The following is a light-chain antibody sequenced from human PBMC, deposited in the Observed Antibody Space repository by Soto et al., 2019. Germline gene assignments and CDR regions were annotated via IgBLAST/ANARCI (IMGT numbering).Light chain of an antibody. Sequence: EIVMTQSPATLSVSPGERATLSCRASQSVSSNLAWYQQKPGQTPKLLIYVASTRATGIPARFSGCGSVTEFNLTISSLQSEDFVVYYCQQYNVWPLTFGGGTKVEFK. CDR2: VAS. CDR3: QQYNVWPLT. V-gene: IGKV3-15*01. J-gene: IGKJ4*01. CDR1: QSVSSN.